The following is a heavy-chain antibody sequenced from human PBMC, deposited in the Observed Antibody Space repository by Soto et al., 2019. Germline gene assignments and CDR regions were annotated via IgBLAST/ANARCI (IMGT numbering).Heavy chain of an antibody. V-gene: IGHV3-23*01. CDR3: AKGTDPSIAPTVGGGEYDY. J-gene: IGHJ4*02. Sequence: EVQLLESGGGLVQPGGSLRLSCAASGFTFSSYAMSWVRQAPGKGLEWVSAISGSGGSTYYADSVKGRFTISRDNSKNTLYLQMNSLRAEDTAVYYCAKGTDPSIAPTVGGGEYDYWGQGTLVTVSS. CDR1: GFTFSSYA. D-gene: IGHD6-6*01. CDR2: ISGSGGST.